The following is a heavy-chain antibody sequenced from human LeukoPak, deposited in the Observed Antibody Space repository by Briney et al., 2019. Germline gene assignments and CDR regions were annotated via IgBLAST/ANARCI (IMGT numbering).Heavy chain of an antibody. CDR3: AKGGRDCSSTSCHRGDIRYYYYYYMDV. CDR2: ISGSGGST. CDR1: GFTFSSYA. D-gene: IGHD2-2*01. V-gene: IGHV3-23*01. J-gene: IGHJ6*03. Sequence: GGSLRLSCAASGFTFSSYAMSWVRQAPGKGLEWVSAISGSGGSTYYADSVKGRFTISRDNSKNTLYLQMNSLRAEDTAVYYCAKGGRDCSSTSCHRGDIRYYYYYYMDVWGKGTTVTVSS.